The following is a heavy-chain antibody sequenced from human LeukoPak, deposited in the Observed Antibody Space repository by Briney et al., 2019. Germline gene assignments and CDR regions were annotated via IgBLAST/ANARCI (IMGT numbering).Heavy chain of an antibody. Sequence: SETLSLTCAVYGGSFSGYYWSWIRQPPGKGLEWIGEINPSGSTNYNPSLKSRVTMSVDTSKNQFSLKLSSVTAADTAVYYCARDRAVAGRKDAFDIWGQGTMVTVSS. J-gene: IGHJ3*02. D-gene: IGHD6-19*01. CDR3: ARDRAVAGRKDAFDI. CDR1: GGSFSGYY. V-gene: IGHV4-34*01. CDR2: INPSGST.